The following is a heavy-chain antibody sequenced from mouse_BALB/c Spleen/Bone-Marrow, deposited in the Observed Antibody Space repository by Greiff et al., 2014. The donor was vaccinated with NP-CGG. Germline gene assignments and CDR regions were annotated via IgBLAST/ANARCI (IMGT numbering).Heavy chain of an antibody. CDR2: IYPGNSDT. Sequence: EVQGVESGTVLARPGASVKMSCKASGYSFTSYWMHWVKQRPGQGLEWIGAIYPGNSDTSYNQKFKGKAKLTAVTSASTAYMELSSLTNEDSAVYYCTRGAYYDYSYYAMDYRGQGTSVTVSS. V-gene: IGHV1-5*01. CDR3: TRGAYYDYSYYAMDY. CDR1: GYSFTSYW. J-gene: IGHJ4*01. D-gene: IGHD2-4*01.